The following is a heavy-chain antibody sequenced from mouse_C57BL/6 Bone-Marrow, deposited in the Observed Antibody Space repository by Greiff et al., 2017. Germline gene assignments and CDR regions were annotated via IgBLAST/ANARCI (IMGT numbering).Heavy chain of an antibody. J-gene: IGHJ1*03. D-gene: IGHD1-1*01. CDR3: TKHMITTVVRHWYFDV. V-gene: IGHV2-9*01. CDR2: LWGGDST. Sequence: VKLMESGPGLVAPSQSLSITCTVSGFSLTSYGVDWVRQPPGKGREWLGVLWGGDSTHSNSALMSRLSISKDNSKSLVFLKMNTLQSDDTVMYYCTKHMITTVVRHWYFDVWGTGTTVTVSS. CDR1: GFSLTSYG.